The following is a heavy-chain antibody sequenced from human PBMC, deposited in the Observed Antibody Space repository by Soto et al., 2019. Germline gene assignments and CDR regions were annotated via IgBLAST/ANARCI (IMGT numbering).Heavy chain of an antibody. J-gene: IGHJ5*02. Sequence: GGSLRLSCAASGFTFSDYYMSWIRQAPGKGLEWVSYISSSGSTIYYADSVKGRFTISRDNAKNSLYLQMNSLRAEDTAVYYCARVLDIVVVPAAPALDPWGQGTLVTVSS. CDR1: GFTFSDYY. CDR2: ISSSGSTI. CDR3: ARVLDIVVVPAAPALDP. D-gene: IGHD2-2*01. V-gene: IGHV3-11*01.